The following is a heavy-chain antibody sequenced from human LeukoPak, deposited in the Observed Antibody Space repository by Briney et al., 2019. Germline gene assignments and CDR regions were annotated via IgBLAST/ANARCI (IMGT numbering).Heavy chain of an antibody. D-gene: IGHD6-13*01. Sequence: SVKVSCKASGGTFSSYAISWVRQAPGQGLEWMGRIIPILGIANYAQKFQGRVTITADKSTSTAYMELSSLRSEDTAVYYCARSVPGIAAAGTGYWGQGTLVTVSS. CDR3: ARSVPGIAAAGTGY. CDR1: GGTFSSYA. J-gene: IGHJ4*02. CDR2: IIPILGIA. V-gene: IGHV1-69*04.